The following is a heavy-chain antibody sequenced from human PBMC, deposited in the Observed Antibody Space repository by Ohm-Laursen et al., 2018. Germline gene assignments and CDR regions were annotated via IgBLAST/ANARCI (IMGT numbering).Heavy chain of an antibody. J-gene: IGHJ4*02. CDR3: ARDDCSSTSCPDLDY. CDR2: ISSSSYI. D-gene: IGHD2-2*01. Sequence: SLRLSCSASGFTFSTYSMNWVRQAPGKGLEWVSSISSSSYIYYADSVKGRFTISRDNAKNSLFLQMNSLRAKDTAVYYCARDDCSSTSCPDLDYWGQGTLVSVSS. CDR1: GFTFSTYS. V-gene: IGHV3-21*01.